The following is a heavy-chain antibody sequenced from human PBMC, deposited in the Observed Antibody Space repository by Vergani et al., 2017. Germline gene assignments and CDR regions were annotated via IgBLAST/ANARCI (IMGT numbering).Heavy chain of an antibody. V-gene: IGHV3-33*01. J-gene: IGHJ5*02. CDR3: ARDLRLLYNRFDP. CDR1: GFTFNQYG. CDR2: TWYDGNNK. D-gene: IGHD1-14*01. Sequence: QVKLVESGGGVVQPGRSLRLSCAASGFTFNQYGMHWVRQAPGKGLEWLAVTWYDGNNKQYADSVKGRFTISRDNSKSTMYLQMNSLRDEDTGVYYCARDLRLLYNRFDPWGQGTLVTVSS.